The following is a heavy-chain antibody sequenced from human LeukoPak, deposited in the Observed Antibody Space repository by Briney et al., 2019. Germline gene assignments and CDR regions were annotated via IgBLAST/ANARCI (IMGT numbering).Heavy chain of an antibody. CDR1: GFTFSSYA. V-gene: IGHV3-30-3*01. D-gene: IGHD3-3*01. Sequence: GGSLRLSCAASGFTFSSYAMHWVRQAPGKGLEWVAVISYDGSNKYYADSVKGRFTISRDNSKNTLYLQMNSLRAEDTAVYYCARVSRGEVFVRFLEWLGSFDYWGQGTLVTVSS. CDR3: ARVSRGEVFVRFLEWLGSFDY. J-gene: IGHJ4*02. CDR2: ISYDGSNK.